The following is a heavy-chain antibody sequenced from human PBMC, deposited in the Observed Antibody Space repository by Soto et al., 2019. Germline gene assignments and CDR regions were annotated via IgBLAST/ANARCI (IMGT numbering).Heavy chain of an antibody. CDR2: IKPDGSEK. V-gene: IGHV3-7*04. D-gene: IGHD3-22*01. Sequence: PGGSLRLSCAASGFTYSTYTMHWVRQAPGKGLEWVDNIKPDGSEKYYVDSVKGRFTMSRDNAKNSLYLQMNSLRAEDTAVYYCARGDYYDTSGPFSDAFDIWGQGTMVTVSS. CDR3: ARGDYYDTSGPFSDAFDI. J-gene: IGHJ3*02. CDR1: GFTYSTYT.